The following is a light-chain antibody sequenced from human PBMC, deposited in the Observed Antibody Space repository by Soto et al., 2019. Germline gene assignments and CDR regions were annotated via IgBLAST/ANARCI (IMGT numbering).Light chain of an antibody. CDR1: SSDVGGYNY. Sequence: QSALTQPASVSGSPGQSITISCTGISSDVGGYNYVSWYQQHPGKAPKLMILDVSSRPSGVSNRFSGSKSGNTASLTISGLQAEDEAHYFCSSYTSSSTYWVFGGGTKLTVL. CDR3: SSYTSSSTYWV. CDR2: DVS. V-gene: IGLV2-14*01. J-gene: IGLJ3*02.